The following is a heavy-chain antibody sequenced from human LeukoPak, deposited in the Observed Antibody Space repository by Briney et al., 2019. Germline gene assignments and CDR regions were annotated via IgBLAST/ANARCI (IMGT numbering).Heavy chain of an antibody. D-gene: IGHD2-2*01. CDR3: ARYCSSTSRYYYYYMDV. Sequence: PGGSLRLSCAASGFTFSSYAMSWVRQAPGKGLEWVSAISGSGGSTYYADSVKGRFTISRDNAKNSLYLQMNSLRAEDTALYYCARYCSSTSRYYYYYMDVWGKGPTVTVSS. CDR2: ISGSGGST. V-gene: IGHV3-23*01. CDR1: GFTFSSYA. J-gene: IGHJ6*03.